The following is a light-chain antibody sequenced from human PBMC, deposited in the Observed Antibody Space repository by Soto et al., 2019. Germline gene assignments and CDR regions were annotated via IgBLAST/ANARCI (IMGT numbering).Light chain of an antibody. Sequence: DIQLTQSPSFLSASVGDRVTITCRASQSISTYLNWYQQKPGKAPNLLIFDAPSLQSGVPSRFSGSGSGTDFTLTIGSLQPEDFATYYCQQIYSSPWTFGQGTKVDIK. J-gene: IGKJ1*01. CDR3: QQIYSSPWT. CDR2: DAP. CDR1: QSISTY. V-gene: IGKV1-39*01.